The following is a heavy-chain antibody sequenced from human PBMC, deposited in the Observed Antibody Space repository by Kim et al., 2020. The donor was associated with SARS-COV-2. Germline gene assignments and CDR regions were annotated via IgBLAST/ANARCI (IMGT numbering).Heavy chain of an antibody. J-gene: IGHJ6*02. Sequence: GGSLRLSCAASGFTFSSYAMHWVRQAPGKGLEWVAVISYDGSNKYYADSVKGRFTISRDNSKNTLYLQMNSLRAEDTAVYYCASWGIVGATSGTTDRSNYYYGMDVWGQGTTVTVSS. CDR1: GFTFSSYA. D-gene: IGHD1-26*01. CDR3: ASWGIVGATSGTTDRSNYYYGMDV. CDR2: ISYDGSNK. V-gene: IGHV3-30*04.